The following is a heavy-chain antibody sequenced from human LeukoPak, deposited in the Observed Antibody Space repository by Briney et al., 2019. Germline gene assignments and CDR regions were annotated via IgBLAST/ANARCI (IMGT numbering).Heavy chain of an antibody. CDR2: IGTTDNT. CDR3: ARVPTNSWYNWFDP. CDR1: GFAFSIYD. V-gene: IGHV3-13*01. J-gene: IGHJ5*02. D-gene: IGHD2-8*01. Sequence: HPGGSLRLSCAASGFAFSIYDMHWVRQPTGKGLEWVSAIGTTDNTYYIDSVKGRFTISRENAKNSLYLQMNSLRAEDTAIYYCARVPTNSWYNWFDPWGQGTLVTVSS.